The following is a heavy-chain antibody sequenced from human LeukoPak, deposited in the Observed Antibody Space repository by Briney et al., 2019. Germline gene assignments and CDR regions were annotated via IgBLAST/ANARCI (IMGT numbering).Heavy chain of an antibody. D-gene: IGHD2-15*01. CDR3: AENGDRGAYCSGGSCYPYFYYYMDV. CDR2: ISYDGSNK. J-gene: IGHJ6*03. CDR1: GFTFSSYA. Sequence: GGSLRLSCAASGFTFSSYAMHWVRQAPGKGLEWVAVISYDGSNKYYADSVKGRFTISRDNSKNTLYLQMNSLRAEDTAIYYCAENGDRGAYCSGGSCYPYFYYYMDVWGKGTTVTISS. V-gene: IGHV3-30*04.